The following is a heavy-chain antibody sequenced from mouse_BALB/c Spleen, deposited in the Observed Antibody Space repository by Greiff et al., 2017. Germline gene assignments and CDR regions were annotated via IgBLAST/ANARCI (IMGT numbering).Heavy chain of an antibody. CDR1: GYTFTSYV. CDR3: ARRDYGNYYYAMDY. CDR2: INPYNDGT. J-gene: IGHJ4*01. D-gene: IGHD2-1*01. V-gene: IGHV1-14*01. Sequence: EVQRVESGPELVKPGASVKMSCKASGYTFTSYVMHWVKQKPGQGLEWIGYINPYNDGTKYNEKFKGKATLTSDKSSSTAYMELSSLTSEDSAVYYCARRDYGNYYYAMDYWGQGTSVTVSS.